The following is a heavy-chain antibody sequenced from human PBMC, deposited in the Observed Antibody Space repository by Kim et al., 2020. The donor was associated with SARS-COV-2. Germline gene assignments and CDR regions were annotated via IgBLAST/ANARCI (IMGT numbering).Heavy chain of an antibody. CDR2: ISGSGDST. Sequence: GGSLRLSCAGSGFTFSSYAMSWVRQAPGKGLEWVSSISGSGDSTTYADSVKGRFTISRDNSKNTLCLQMNSLRAEDTAIYYCAKDRGHWYFDLLGRGTLVTVSS. CDR1: GFTFSSYA. J-gene: IGHJ2*01. CDR3: AKDRGHWYFDL. D-gene: IGHD3-10*01. V-gene: IGHV3-23*01.